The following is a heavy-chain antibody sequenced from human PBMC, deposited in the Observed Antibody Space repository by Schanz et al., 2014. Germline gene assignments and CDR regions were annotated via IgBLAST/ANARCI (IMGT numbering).Heavy chain of an antibody. V-gene: IGHV3-11*06. CDR3: ARDVYRSGRPFDL. Sequence: VQLVESGGGLVKPGGSLRLSCAASGFTFTDYYISWIRQAPGMGLEWVSYISHNTFYTDYADSVKGRFTISRDNAKNSVYLQMNTLRVEDTAIYFCARDVYRSGRPFDLWGQGTLVTVSS. CDR1: GFTFTDYY. D-gene: IGHD5-18*01. CDR2: ISHNTFYT. J-gene: IGHJ5*02.